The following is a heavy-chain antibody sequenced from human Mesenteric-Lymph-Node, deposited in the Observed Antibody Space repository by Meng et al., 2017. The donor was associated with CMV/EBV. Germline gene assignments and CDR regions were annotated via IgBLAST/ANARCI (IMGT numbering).Heavy chain of an antibody. D-gene: IGHD3-10*01. CDR2: IRYDGSNK. CDR1: GFTFSSYG. J-gene: IGHJ6*02. CDR3: AKGGSGVRGVLEPYGMDV. V-gene: IGHV3-30*02. Sequence: GGSLRLSCAASGFTFSSYGMHWVRQAPGKGLEWVTFIRYDGSNKYYADSVKGRFTISRDNSKNTLYLQMNSLRAEDTAVYYCAKGGSGVRGVLEPYGMDVWGQGTTVTVSS.